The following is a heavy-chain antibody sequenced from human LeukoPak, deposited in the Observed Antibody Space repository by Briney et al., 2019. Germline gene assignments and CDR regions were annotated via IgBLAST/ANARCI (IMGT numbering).Heavy chain of an antibody. CDR3: ARDNPGYYDSSGFDY. J-gene: IGHJ4*02. CDR2: IYYSGST. V-gene: IGHV4-59*01. CDR1: GGSISSSY. D-gene: IGHD3-22*01. Sequence: SETLSLTCTVSGGSISSSYWSWIRQPPGKGLEWIGYIYYSGSTNYNPSLKSRVTISVDTSKNQFSLRLSSVTAADTAVYYCARDNPGYYDSSGFDYWGQGTLVTVSS.